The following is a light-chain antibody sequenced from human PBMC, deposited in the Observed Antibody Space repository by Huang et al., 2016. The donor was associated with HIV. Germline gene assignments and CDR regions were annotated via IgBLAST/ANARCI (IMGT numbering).Light chain of an antibody. CDR1: QDINNH. J-gene: IGKJ2*01. CDR3: QQYATFPYT. CDR2: AAS. Sequence: DIQMTQSPSSLSASVGARVSITCRASQDINNHLSWYQQKPGKAPKSLIYAASSFRMGVPSRFSGSGSGTFFTLSIASLQPEDFAIYYCQQYATFPYTFGQGTKLEI. V-gene: IGKV1-16*01.